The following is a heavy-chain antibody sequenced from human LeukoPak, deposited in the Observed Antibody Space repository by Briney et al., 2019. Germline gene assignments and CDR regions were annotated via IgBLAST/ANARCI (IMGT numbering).Heavy chain of an antibody. CDR1: GFTFSSYW. Sequence: PGGSLRLSCAASGFTFSSYWMSWVRQAPGKGLEWVANIEQDGSEKYYVDSVKGRFTISRDNAKNSLYLQMNSLRAEDTAVYYCARVPYGGNADFDYWGQGTLVTVSS. D-gene: IGHD4-23*01. V-gene: IGHV3-7*04. CDR3: ARVPYGGNADFDY. J-gene: IGHJ4*02. CDR2: IEQDGSEK.